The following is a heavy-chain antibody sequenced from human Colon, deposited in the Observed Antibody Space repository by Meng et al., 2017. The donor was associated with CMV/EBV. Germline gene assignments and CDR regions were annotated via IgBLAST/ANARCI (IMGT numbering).Heavy chain of an antibody. V-gene: IGHV3-23*01. D-gene: IGHD3-22*01. J-gene: IGHJ4*02. CDR1: GFTFSSYA. Sequence: GESLKISCAASGFTFSSYAMSWVRQAPGKGLEWVSAISGSDGSTYYADSVKGRFTISRDNSKNTLYLQMNSLRAEDTAVYFCAREGDFYDSDGYSYYFDYWGPGTLVTVSS. CDR3: AREGDFYDSDGYSYYFDY. CDR2: ISGSDGST.